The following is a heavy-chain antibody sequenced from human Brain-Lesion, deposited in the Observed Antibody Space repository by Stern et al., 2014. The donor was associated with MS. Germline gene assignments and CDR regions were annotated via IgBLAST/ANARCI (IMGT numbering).Heavy chain of an antibody. CDR3: ARRGSPNNGGYYFDY. Sequence: QVTLKESGPTLVRPTQTLTLTCTFSGFSLTITGEAVAWIRQPPGKALEWLSLIYWDDDKVYSPSLKSRLTVTKDTSKHQVVLTMTNMDPVDAGTYYCARRGSPNNGGYYFDYWGQGILVTVSS. J-gene: IGHJ4*02. CDR2: IYWDDDK. D-gene: IGHD1-14*01. CDR1: GFSLTITGEA. V-gene: IGHV2-5*02.